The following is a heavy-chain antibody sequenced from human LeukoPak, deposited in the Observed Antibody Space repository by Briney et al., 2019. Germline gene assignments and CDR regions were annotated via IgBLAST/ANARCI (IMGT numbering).Heavy chain of an antibody. D-gene: IGHD4-17*01. CDR1: GGSISSSSYY. Sequence: SETLSLTCTVSGGSISSSSYYWGWIRQPPGKGLEWIGYIYYSGSTNYNPSLKSRVTISVDTSKNQFSLKLSSVTAADTAVYYCASDGDSDAFDIWGQGTMVTVSS. CDR2: IYYSGST. CDR3: ASDGDSDAFDI. V-gene: IGHV4-61*05. J-gene: IGHJ3*02.